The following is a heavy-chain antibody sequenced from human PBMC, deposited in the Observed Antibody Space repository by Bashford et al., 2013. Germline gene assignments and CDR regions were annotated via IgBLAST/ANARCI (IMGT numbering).Heavy chain of an antibody. CDR2: ISGSGGSP. V-gene: IGHV3-23*01. CDR3: TIPPEHKSGDY. J-gene: IGHJ4*02. Sequence: VRQAPGKGLEWVSTISGSGGSPSYADSVRGRFTISRDNSKNTLFLQMSSLRAEDTAVYYCTIPPEHKSGDYWGQGTLVTVSS. D-gene: IGHD1-14*01.